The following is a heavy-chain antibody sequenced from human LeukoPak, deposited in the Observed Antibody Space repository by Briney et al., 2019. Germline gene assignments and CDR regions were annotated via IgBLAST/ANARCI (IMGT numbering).Heavy chain of an antibody. CDR3: ARAAYCSSTSCYQYYFDY. Sequence: SQTLSLTCAISGDSVSSNSAAWNWIRQSPSRGLEWLGRTYYRSKWYNDYAVSVKSRITINPDTSKNQFSLQLNSVTPEDTAVYYCARAAYCSSTSCYQYYFDYWAREPWSPSPQ. CDR1: GDSVSSNSAA. CDR2: TYYRSKWYN. D-gene: IGHD2-2*01. J-gene: IGHJ4*02. V-gene: IGHV6-1*01.